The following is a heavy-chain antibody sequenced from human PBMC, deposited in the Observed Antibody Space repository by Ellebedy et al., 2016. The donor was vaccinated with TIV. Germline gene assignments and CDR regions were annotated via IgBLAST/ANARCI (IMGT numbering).Heavy chain of an antibody. D-gene: IGHD5-18*01. CDR3: ASGTWGYNYGYLFDY. Sequence: SETLSLTXTVSGGSVSSSSYYWRWIRQPPGKGLEWIGYIYYSGSTNYNPSLKSRVTISLDTSKNQFSLNLSSVIAADTAVYYCASGTWGYNYGYLFDYWGQGVPVTVSS. CDR1: GGSVSSSSYY. J-gene: IGHJ4*02. V-gene: IGHV4-61*01. CDR2: IYYSGST.